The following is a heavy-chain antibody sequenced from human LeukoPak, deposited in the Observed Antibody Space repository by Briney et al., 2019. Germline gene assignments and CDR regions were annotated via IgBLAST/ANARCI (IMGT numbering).Heavy chain of an antibody. CDR1: EFTFSNYG. Sequence: GGSLRLSCVASEFTFSNYGVHWVRQPPGKGLEWVALIRSDGSNEYYEDSVKGRFTISRDNSKNILYLQMNSLRVEDTAVYYCARARGTYSNALDSWGQGSLVTVSS. V-gene: IGHV3-30*02. CDR3: ARARGTYSNALDS. D-gene: IGHD2-15*01. CDR2: IRSDGSNE. J-gene: IGHJ5*01.